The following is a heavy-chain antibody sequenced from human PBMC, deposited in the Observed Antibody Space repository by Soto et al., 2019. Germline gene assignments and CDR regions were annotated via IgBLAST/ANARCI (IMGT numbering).Heavy chain of an antibody. V-gene: IGHV4-30-4*01. CDR2: IYYSGST. Sequence: SETLSLTCAVSGGSINNGDYYWSWIRQPPEKGLEWIGYIYYSGSTYYNPSLKSRVTISVDTSKNQFSLKLSSVTAADTAVYYCARVSGIYYYGMDVWGQGTTVTVSS. CDR1: GGSINNGDYY. J-gene: IGHJ6*02. D-gene: IGHD3-10*01. CDR3: ARVSGIYYYGMDV.